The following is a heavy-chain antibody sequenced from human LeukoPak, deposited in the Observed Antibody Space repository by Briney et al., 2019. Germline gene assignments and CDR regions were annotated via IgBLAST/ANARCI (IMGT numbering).Heavy chain of an antibody. CDR2: INPNSGGT. CDR3: ASHIHEYGDSWFFGY. J-gene: IGHJ4*02. CDR1: VYTFTGYY. V-gene: IGHV1-2*07. D-gene: IGHD4-17*01. Sequence: SVKVSCKASVYTFTGYYMHWLRQAPGQGLEGMGWINPNSGGTNYAHKFQDRITMTRDTSINTAYMELSMLRPDDTAVYYLASHIHEYGDSWFFGYWGQGTLVTVSS.